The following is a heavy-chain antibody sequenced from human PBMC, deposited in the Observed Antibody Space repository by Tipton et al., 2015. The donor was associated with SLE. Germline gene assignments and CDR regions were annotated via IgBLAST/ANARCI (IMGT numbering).Heavy chain of an antibody. D-gene: IGHD2-15*01. CDR3: ARLPRSGACYEGY. J-gene: IGHJ4*02. V-gene: IGHV4-38-2*02. Sequence: TLSLTCSVSGYAISSGYYWGWIRQSPGKGPERIGSVHHSGSTGYNPSLKSRVIMSVDTSKNQFSLNLISVTAADTAVYYCARLPRSGACYEGYWSQGIWVSVSS. CDR1: GYAISSGYY. CDR2: VHHSGST.